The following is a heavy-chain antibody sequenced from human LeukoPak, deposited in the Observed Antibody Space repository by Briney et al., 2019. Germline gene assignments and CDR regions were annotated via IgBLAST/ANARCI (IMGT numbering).Heavy chain of an antibody. CDR2: IYYSGST. D-gene: IGHD5-18*01. V-gene: IGHV4-59*08. J-gene: IGHJ4*02. CDR1: GGSISSYY. Sequence: SETLSLTCTVSGGSISSYYWSWIRQPPGEGLEWIGYIYYSGSTNYNPSLKSRVTISVDTSKNQFSLKLSSVTAADTAVYYCARQNTRRGYSYGYYFDYWGQGTLVTVSS. CDR3: ARQNTRRGYSYGYYFDY.